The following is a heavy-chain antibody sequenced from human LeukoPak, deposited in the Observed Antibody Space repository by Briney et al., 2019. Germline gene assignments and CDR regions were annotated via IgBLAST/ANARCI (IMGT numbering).Heavy chain of an antibody. CDR2: IYYSGST. CDR1: GGSISSISYY. J-gene: IGHJ5*02. V-gene: IGHV4-39*01. Sequence: SETLSLTCTVTGGSISSISYYWGWIRQSPGKGLEWIGSIYYSGSTYFNPSLKSRVTISVDTSNNQFSLKLNSVTASDTAVYYCARGGSVVAGSDNWFDPWGQGTLVTVSS. D-gene: IGHD6-19*01. CDR3: ARGGSVVAGSDNWFDP.